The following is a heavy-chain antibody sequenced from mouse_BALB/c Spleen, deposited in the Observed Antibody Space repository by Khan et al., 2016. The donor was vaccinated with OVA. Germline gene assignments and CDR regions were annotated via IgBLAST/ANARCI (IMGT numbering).Heavy chain of an antibody. Sequence: EVQLQESGGGLVQPGGSRKLSCAASGFTFSNFGMHWIRQAPEKGLEWVAYISSDSITLYYADTMKGRFTISRDNPRNTLFLQMTSLRSEDTAMYYCARANWAWFAYWGQGTLVTVSA. CDR2: ISSDSITL. D-gene: IGHD4-1*01. V-gene: IGHV5-17*02. CDR1: GFTFSNFG. CDR3: ARANWAWFAY. J-gene: IGHJ3*01.